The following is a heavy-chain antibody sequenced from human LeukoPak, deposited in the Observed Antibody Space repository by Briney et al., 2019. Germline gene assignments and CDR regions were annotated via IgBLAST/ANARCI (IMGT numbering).Heavy chain of an antibody. V-gene: IGHV4-59*08. CDR3: ARGGPLSYYYDSSGYYPNWFDP. J-gene: IGHJ5*02. D-gene: IGHD3-22*01. Sequence: SETLSLTCTVSGGSISSYYWSWIRQPPGKGLEWIGYIYYSGSTNYNPSLKSRVTISVDTSKNQFSLKLSSVTAADTAVYHCARGGPLSYYYDSSGYYPNWFDPWGQGTLVTVSS. CDR1: GGSISSYY. CDR2: IYYSGST.